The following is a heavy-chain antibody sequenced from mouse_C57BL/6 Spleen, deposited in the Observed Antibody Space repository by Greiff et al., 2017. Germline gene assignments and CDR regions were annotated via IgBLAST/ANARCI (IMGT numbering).Heavy chain of an antibody. CDR2: IYPRDGST. V-gene: IGHV1-85*01. Sequence: VQLQQSGPELVKPGASVKLSCKASGYTFTSYDINWVKQRPGQGLEWIGWIYPRDGSTKYNEKFKGKATLTVDTSSSTAYMELHSLTSEVYAVYFCARPYGSSFAWFAYWGQGTLGTVSA. CDR3: ARPYGSSFAWFAY. D-gene: IGHD1-1*01. J-gene: IGHJ3*01. CDR1: GYTFTSYD.